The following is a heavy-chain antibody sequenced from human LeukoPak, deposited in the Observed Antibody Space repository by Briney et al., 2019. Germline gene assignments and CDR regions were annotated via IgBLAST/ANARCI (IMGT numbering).Heavy chain of an antibody. D-gene: IGHD4-11*01. CDR1: GYTFTSYY. Sequence: PRASVKVSCKASGYTFTSYYMHWVRQAPGQGLEWMGIINPSGGSTSYAQKFQGRATMTRDMSTSTVYMELSSLRSEDTAVYYCARGPSTVTPFDYWGQGTLVTVSS. J-gene: IGHJ4*02. CDR2: INPSGGST. V-gene: IGHV1-46*01. CDR3: ARGPSTVTPFDY.